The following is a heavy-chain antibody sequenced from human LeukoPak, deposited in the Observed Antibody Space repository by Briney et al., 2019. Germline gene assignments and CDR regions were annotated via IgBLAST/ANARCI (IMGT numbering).Heavy chain of an antibody. CDR3: ARDKGDFWSGYSNPYYFDY. V-gene: IGHV3-11*04. Sequence: PGGSLRLSCAASGFTLSDYYMSWIRQAPGKGLEWVSYISSSGSTIYYADSVKGRFTISRDNAKNSLYLQMNSLRAEDTAVYYCARDKGDFWSGYSNPYYFDYWGQGTLVTVSS. D-gene: IGHD3-3*01. J-gene: IGHJ4*02. CDR2: ISSSGSTI. CDR1: GFTLSDYY.